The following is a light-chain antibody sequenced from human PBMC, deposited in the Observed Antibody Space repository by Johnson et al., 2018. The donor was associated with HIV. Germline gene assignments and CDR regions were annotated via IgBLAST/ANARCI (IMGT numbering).Light chain of an antibody. Sequence: QSVLTQPPSVSAAPGQKVTISCSGSNSNIGNNYISWYQQLPRTAPKLLIYDTYKRPSGIPDRFSASKSGPSATLGITGLQTGDEADYYCGTWDSSLNAYVVGTGTKVTVL. CDR2: DTY. CDR3: GTWDSSLNAYV. CDR1: NSNIGNNY. V-gene: IGLV1-51*01. J-gene: IGLJ1*01.